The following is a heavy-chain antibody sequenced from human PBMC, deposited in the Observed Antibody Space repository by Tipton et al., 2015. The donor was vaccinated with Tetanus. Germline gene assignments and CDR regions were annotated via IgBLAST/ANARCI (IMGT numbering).Heavy chain of an antibody. CDR1: GFTFDDYT. CDR3: AKDQYSSGWYYFDY. CDR2: ISWDGGST. J-gene: IGHJ4*02. Sequence: SLRLSCAASGFTFDDYTMHWVRQAPGKGLEWVSLISWDGGSTYYADSVKGRFTISRDNSKNTLYLQMNSLRAEDTAVYYCAKDQYSSGWYYFDYWGQGPLVTVSS. D-gene: IGHD6-19*01. V-gene: IGHV3-43*01.